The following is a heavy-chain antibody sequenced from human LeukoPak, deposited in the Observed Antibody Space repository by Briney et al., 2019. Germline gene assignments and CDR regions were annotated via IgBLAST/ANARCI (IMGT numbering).Heavy chain of an antibody. D-gene: IGHD5-18*01. J-gene: IGHJ4*02. V-gene: IGHV1-2*04. CDR3: ARDAGYGYWVVDY. Sequence: ASVKVSCKASGYTFTGYYMHWVRQAPGQGLEWMGWINPNSGGTNYAQKFQGWVTMTRDTSISTAYMELSRLRSDNTAVYYCARDAGYGYWVVDYWGQGTLVTVSS. CDR1: GYTFTGYY. CDR2: INPNSGGT.